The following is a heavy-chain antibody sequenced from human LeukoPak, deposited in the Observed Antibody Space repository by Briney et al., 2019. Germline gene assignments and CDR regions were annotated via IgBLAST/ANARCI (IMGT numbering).Heavy chain of an antibody. CDR2: MNPNSGNT. CDR3: TRGPNKSDGGNSGSAWFDP. J-gene: IGHJ5*02. V-gene: IGHV1-8*01. CDR1: GYTFTTYD. Sequence: ASVRVSCKASGYTFTTYDINWVRQATGQGLEWMGWMNPNSGNTGYAQKFQGRVTMTRNTSISTAYMELRSLRSEDTAVYYCTRGPNKSDGGNSGSAWFDPWGQGTLVTVSS. D-gene: IGHD4-23*01.